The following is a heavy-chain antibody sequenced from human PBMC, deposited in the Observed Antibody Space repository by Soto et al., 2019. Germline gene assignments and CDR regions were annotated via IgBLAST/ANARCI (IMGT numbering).Heavy chain of an antibody. Sequence: ASVKVSCKASGYTFTSYYMHWVRQAPGQGLEWMGIINPSGGSTSYAQKFQGRVTMTRDTSTSTVYMELSSLRSEDTAVYYCARDVLLGTYYDFWSGYYTYYYYGMDVWGQGTTVTVSS. D-gene: IGHD3-3*01. CDR3: ARDVLLGTYYDFWSGYYTYYYYGMDV. J-gene: IGHJ6*02. CDR1: GYTFTSYY. CDR2: INPSGGST. V-gene: IGHV1-46*01.